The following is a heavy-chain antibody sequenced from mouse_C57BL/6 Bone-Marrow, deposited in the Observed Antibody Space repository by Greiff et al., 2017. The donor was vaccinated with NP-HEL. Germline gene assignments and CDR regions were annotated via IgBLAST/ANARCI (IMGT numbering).Heavy chain of an antibody. Sequence: VKLVESGAELVMPGASVKLSCKASGYTFTSYWMHWVKQRPGQGLEWIGEIDPSDSYTNYNQKFKGKSTLTVDKSSSTAYMQLSSLTSEDSAVYYCARSHGSRSWFAYWGQGTLVTVSA. CDR1: GYTFTSYW. D-gene: IGHD1-1*01. CDR2: IDPSDSYT. CDR3: ARSHGSRSWFAY. V-gene: IGHV1-69*01. J-gene: IGHJ3*01.